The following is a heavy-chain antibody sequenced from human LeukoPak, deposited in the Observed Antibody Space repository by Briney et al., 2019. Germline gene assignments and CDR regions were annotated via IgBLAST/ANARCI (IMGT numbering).Heavy chain of an antibody. CDR2: ISGSGGST. CDR1: GFTFSSYG. V-gene: IGHV3-23*01. J-gene: IGHJ4*02. Sequence: GGSLRLSCAAFGFTFSSYGMSWVRHAPGKGLEWVSLISGSGGSTYYADSVKGRFTISRDNSKNTLYLQMNSLRAEDTAVYYCAKSGYNRFDYWGQGTLVTVSS. D-gene: IGHD5-24*01. CDR3: AKSGYNRFDY.